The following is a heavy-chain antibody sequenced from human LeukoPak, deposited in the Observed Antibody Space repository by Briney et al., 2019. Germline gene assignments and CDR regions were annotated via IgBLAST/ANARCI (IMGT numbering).Heavy chain of an antibody. J-gene: IGHJ4*02. CDR1: GYTITVYY. D-gene: IGHD3-22*01. CDR3: ARVWGDYYDSSGYPDY. CDR2: ISAYNGNT. Sequence: ASVNVSCQASGYTITVYYIHWVRQAPGQGLEWMGWISAYNGNTNYAQKLQGRVTMTTDTSTSTAYMELRSLRSDDTAVYYCARVWGDYYDSSGYPDYWGQGTLVTVSS. V-gene: IGHV1-18*04.